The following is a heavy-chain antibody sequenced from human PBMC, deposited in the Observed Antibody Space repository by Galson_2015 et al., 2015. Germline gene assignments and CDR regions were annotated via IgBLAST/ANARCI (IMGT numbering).Heavy chain of an antibody. CDR3: ASYSYGSFDY. J-gene: IGHJ4*02. D-gene: IGHD5-18*01. Sequence: TLSLTCAVSGGSISSGGYSWSWIRQPPGKGPEWIGYIYHSGSTYYNPSLKSRVTISVDRSKNQFSLKLSSVTAPDTAVYYCASYSYGSFDYWGQGTLVTVSS. CDR2: IYHSGST. V-gene: IGHV4-30-2*01. CDR1: GGSISSGGYS.